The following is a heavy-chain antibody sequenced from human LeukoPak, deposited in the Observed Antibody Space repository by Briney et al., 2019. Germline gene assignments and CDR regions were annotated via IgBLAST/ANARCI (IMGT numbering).Heavy chain of an antibody. CDR2: IYYGGST. D-gene: IGHD4-17*01. CDR3: ARITTVVY. Sequence: PSETLSLTCTVSGGSISSSSFYWGWLRQPPERGLEWIGNIYYGGSTYYNPSLKSRVTISVDSSKNQFSLKLSSVTAADTAVYYCARITTVVYWGQGTLVTVSS. CDR1: GGSISSSSFY. V-gene: IGHV4-39*07. J-gene: IGHJ4*02.